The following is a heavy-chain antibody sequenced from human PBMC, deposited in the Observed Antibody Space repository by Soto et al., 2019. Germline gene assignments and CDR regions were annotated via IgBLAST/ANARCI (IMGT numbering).Heavy chain of an antibody. CDR2: IYHSGST. D-gene: IGHD3-9*01. Sequence: SETLSLTCAVSGGSISSSNWWSWVRQPPGKGLEWIGEIYHSGSTNYNPSLKSRVTISVDKSKNQFSLKLSSVTAADTAVYYCARMVQYYDILTGYYTRYYYGMDVWGQGTTVTVSS. CDR3: ARMVQYYDILTGYYTRYYYGMDV. V-gene: IGHV4-4*02. J-gene: IGHJ6*02. CDR1: GGSISSSNW.